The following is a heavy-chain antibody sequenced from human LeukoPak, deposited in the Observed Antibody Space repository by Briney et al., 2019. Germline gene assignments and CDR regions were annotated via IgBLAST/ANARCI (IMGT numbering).Heavy chain of an antibody. CDR2: IIPIFGTA. J-gene: IGHJ4*02. D-gene: IGHD6-13*01. CDR3: ARGSELDPSRFDY. CDR1: GGTFSSYA. Sequence: GASVTVSCKASGGTFSSYAISWVRQAPGQGLEWMGGIIPIFGTANYAQKFQGRVTITADESTSTAYMELSSLRPEDTAVYYCARGSELDPSRFDYWGQGTLVTVSS. V-gene: IGHV1-69*13.